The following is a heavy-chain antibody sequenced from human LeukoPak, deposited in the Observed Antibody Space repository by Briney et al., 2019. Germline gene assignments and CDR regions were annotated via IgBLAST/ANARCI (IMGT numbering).Heavy chain of an antibody. CDR3: AREGRDYYASGAYAYPFEY. CDR1: GFTFSSYA. Sequence: PGRSLRLSCAASGFTFSSYAMHWVRQAPGKGLEWVAVISYDGSNKYYADSVKGRFTISRDNSKNTLYLQMNSLRAEDTAVYYCAREGRDYYASGAYAYPFEYWGQGTRVAVSS. J-gene: IGHJ4*02. D-gene: IGHD3-10*01. V-gene: IGHV3-30-3*01. CDR2: ISYDGSNK.